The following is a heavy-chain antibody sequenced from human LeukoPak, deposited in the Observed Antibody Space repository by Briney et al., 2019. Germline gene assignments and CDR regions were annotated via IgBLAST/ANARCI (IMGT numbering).Heavy chain of an antibody. CDR2: IIPIFGTA. Sequence: ASVKVSCKASGGTFSSYAISWVRQAPGQGLEWMGGIIPIFGTANYVQKFQGRVTITADESTSTAYMELSSLRSEDTAVYYCARAGDIVVVGPEYFQHWGQCTLVTVSS. CDR3: ARAGDIVVVGPEYFQH. D-gene: IGHD2-2*01. CDR1: GGTFSSYA. J-gene: IGHJ1*01. V-gene: IGHV1-69*01.